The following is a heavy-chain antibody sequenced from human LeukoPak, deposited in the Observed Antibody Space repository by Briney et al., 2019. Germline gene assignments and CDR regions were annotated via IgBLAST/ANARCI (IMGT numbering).Heavy chain of an antibody. D-gene: IGHD1-26*01. CDR3: AGGGGVGSKY. CDR2: IYISGNA. J-gene: IGHJ4*02. CDR1: GFTFSSYE. V-gene: IGHV3-53*01. Sequence: GGSLRLSCAASGFTFSSYEMNWVRQAPGKGLEWVSLIYISGNAYHADSVKGRFTISRDNSKNTLYLQMNSLRDEDTAVYYCAGGGGVGSKYWGQGTLVTVSS.